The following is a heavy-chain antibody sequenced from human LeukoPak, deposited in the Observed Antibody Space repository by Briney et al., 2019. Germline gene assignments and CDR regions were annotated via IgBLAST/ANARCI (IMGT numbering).Heavy chain of an antibody. CDR1: GGSISSSSYY. J-gene: IGHJ6*02. D-gene: IGHD4/OR15-4a*01. CDR2: IYYSGST. V-gene: IGHV4-39*01. Sequence: SETLSLTCTVSGGSISSSSYYWGWIRQPPGKGLEWIGSIYYSGSTYYNPSLKSRVTISVDTSKNQFSLKLSSVTAADTAVYYCARRSMVRTVGYYYGMDVWGQGTTVTVSS. CDR3: ARRSMVRTVGYYYGMDV.